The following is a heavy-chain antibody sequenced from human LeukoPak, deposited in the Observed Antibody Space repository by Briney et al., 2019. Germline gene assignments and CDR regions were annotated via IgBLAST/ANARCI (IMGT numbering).Heavy chain of an antibody. Sequence: ASVKVSCKASGYTFTSYAMNWVRQAPGQGLEWMGWINTNTGNPTYAQGFTGRFVFSLDTSVSTAYLQISSLKAEDTAVYYCASYVEMATIGRFNIVPPAQKIYYFDYWGQGTLVTVSS. J-gene: IGHJ4*02. D-gene: IGHD5-24*01. CDR1: GYTFTSYA. CDR3: ASYVEMATIGRFNIVPPAQKIYYFDY. V-gene: IGHV7-4-1*02. CDR2: INTNTGNP.